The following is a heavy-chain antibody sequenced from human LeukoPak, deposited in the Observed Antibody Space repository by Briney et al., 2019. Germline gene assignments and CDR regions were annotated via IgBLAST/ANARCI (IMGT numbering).Heavy chain of an antibody. V-gene: IGHV3-30*02. D-gene: IGHD1-7*01. CDR1: GFTFSSYG. CDR3: AKIWNYDPTSDY. Sequence: GGSLRLSCAASGFTFSSYGMHWVHQAPGKGLEWVAVIWYDGSNKYYADSVKGRFTISRDNSKNTLYLQMNSLRAEDTAVYYCAKIWNYDPTSDYWGQGTLVTVSS. J-gene: IGHJ4*02. CDR2: IWYDGSNK.